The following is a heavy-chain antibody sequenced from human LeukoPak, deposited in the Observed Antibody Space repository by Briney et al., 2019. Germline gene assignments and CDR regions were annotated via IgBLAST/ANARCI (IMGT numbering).Heavy chain of an antibody. CDR3: ATSLENSNDSSGYSDY. CDR2: INHSGST. CDR1: GGSFSGYY. J-gene: IGHJ4*02. Sequence: SETLSLTCAVYGGSFSGYYWSWIRQPPGKGLEWIGEINHSGSTNYNPSLKSRVTISVDTSKNQFSLKLSSVTAEDTAVYYCATSLENSNDSSGYSDYWGQGTLVTVSS. V-gene: IGHV4-34*01. D-gene: IGHD3-22*01.